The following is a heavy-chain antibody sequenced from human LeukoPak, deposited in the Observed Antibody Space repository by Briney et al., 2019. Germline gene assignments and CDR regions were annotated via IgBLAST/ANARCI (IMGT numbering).Heavy chain of an antibody. J-gene: IGHJ4*01. CDR1: GYTFADYH. CDR3: ARLKDDPDY. V-gene: IGHV1-46*01. D-gene: IGHD1-1*01. CDR2: INPSGGSA. Sequence: ASVNVSCKASGYTFADYHIHWVRQAPGQGLEWMGIINPSGGSASYAQKFQGRVTLTRDTSTTTLYMEFINLRPEDTAFYYCARLKDDPDYWGQGTLVTVSS.